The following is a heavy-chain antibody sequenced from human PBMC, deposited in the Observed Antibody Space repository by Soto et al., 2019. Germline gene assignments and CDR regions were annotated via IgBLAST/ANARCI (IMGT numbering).Heavy chain of an antibody. J-gene: IGHJ4*02. D-gene: IGHD3-10*01. CDR1: GYTFTSYG. V-gene: IGHV1-18*01. CDR3: ASVSMVRGVITSFDY. Sequence: VSVKVSCKASGYTFTSYGISWVRQAPGQGLEWMGWISAYNGNTNYAQKLQGRVTMTTDTSTSTAYMELRSLRSDDTAVYYCASVSMVRGVITSFDYWGQGTLVT. CDR2: ISAYNGNT.